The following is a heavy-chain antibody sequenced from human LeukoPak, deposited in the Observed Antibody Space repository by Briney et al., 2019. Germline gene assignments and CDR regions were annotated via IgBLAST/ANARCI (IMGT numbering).Heavy chain of an antibody. CDR2: VFHSGNT. CDR1: GYSISSTYY. J-gene: IGHJ4*01. CDR3: ARDRSVGVLPAPPFDF. Sequence: SETLSLTCTVSGYSISSTYYWGWIRQPPGKGLEWVGSVFHSGNTYYNPSLKGRLTISADTSKNQFSLTLTSVTAADTAVYYCARDRSVGVLPAPPFDFWGHGTLVTVSS. V-gene: IGHV4-38-2*02. D-gene: IGHD6-6*01.